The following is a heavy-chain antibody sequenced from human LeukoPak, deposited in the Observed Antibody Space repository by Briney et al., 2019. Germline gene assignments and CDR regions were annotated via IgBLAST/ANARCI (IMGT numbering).Heavy chain of an antibody. CDR2: IYYSGST. D-gene: IGHD6-13*01. V-gene: IGHV4-59*01. J-gene: IGHJ6*02. Sequence: SETLSLTCTVSGGSISSYYWSWIRQPPGKGLEWIGYIYYSGSTNYNPSLKSRVTISVDTSKNQFSLKLSSVTAADTAVYYCARDRGTPIAALDIYYGMDVWGQGTTVTVSS. CDR3: ARDRGTPIAALDIYYGMDV. CDR1: GGSISSYY.